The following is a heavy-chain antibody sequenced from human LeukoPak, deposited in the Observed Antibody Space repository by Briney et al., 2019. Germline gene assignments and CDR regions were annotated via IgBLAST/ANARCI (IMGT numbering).Heavy chain of an antibody. D-gene: IGHD2-15*01. Sequence: GGSLRLSCAASGFTFSSYTMNWVRQAPGKGLEWLSSISSSGSTIYYADSVKGRFTTSRDNAKNSLYLQMYSLRAEDTAVYYCATSDLVHEMVAYDAFHIWGQGTMVTVSS. CDR1: GFTFSSYT. V-gene: IGHV3-48*04. J-gene: IGHJ3*02. CDR2: ISSSGSTI. CDR3: ATSDLVHEMVAYDAFHI.